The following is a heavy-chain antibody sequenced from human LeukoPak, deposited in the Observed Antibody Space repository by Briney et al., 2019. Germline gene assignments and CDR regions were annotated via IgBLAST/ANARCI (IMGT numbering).Heavy chain of an antibody. V-gene: IGHV4-59*01. CDR3: ARAVFGVVIRPYYYYMDV. D-gene: IGHD3-3*01. Sequence: SETLSLTCTVSGGSISSYYWSWIRQPPGKGLEWIGYIYYSGSTNYNPSLKSRVTISVDTSKNQFSLKLSSVTAADTAVYYCARAVFGVVIRPYYYYMDVWGKGTTVTVSS. J-gene: IGHJ6*03. CDR1: GGSISSYY. CDR2: IYYSGST.